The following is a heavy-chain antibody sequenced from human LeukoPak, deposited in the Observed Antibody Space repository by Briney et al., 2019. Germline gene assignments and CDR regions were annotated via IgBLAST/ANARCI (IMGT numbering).Heavy chain of an antibody. CDR2: IYYSGST. CDR1: GGSISSYY. Sequence: SETLSLTCTVSGGSISSYYWSWIRQPPGKALEWIGYIYYSGSTNYNPSLKSRVTISLDTSKNQFSLKLSSVTAADTAVYYCARVVQLTPPPSYYYYYMDVWGKGTTVTVSS. J-gene: IGHJ6*03. D-gene: IGHD6-6*01. V-gene: IGHV4-59*01. CDR3: ARVVQLTPPPSYYYYYMDV.